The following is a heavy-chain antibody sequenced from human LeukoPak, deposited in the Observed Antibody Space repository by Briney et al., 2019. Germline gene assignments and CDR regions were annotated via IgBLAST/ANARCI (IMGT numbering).Heavy chain of an antibody. D-gene: IGHD3-16*02. CDR3: ARVPWGSYLDY. Sequence: ASVKVSCKASGYTFTSYAMHWVRQAPGQRLEWMGWINAGSGNTKYSQKFQGRVTITRDTSASTTYMELSSLRSEDTAVYYCARVPWGSYLDYWGQGTLVTVSS. CDR2: INAGSGNT. CDR1: GYTFTSYA. V-gene: IGHV1-3*01. J-gene: IGHJ4*02.